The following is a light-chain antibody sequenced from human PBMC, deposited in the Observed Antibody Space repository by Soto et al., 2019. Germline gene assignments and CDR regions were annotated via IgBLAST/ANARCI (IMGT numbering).Light chain of an antibody. V-gene: IGLV4-69*01. J-gene: IGLJ2*01. CDR1: SGHSSYA. Sequence: QLVLTQSPSVSASLGASVKLTCTLSSGHSSYAIAWHQQQPEKGPRYLMKLDSDGSHTKGDAIPDRFLGSSSGAERYLTISSLQSEDEADYYCQTWGTGIHVVFGGGTKLTLL. CDR3: QTWGTGIHVV. CDR2: LDSDGSH.